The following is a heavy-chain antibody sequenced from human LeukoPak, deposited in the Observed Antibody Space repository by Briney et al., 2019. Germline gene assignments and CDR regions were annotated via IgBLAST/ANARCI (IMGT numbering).Heavy chain of an antibody. V-gene: IGHV3-30*18. D-gene: IGHD5-12*01. CDR1: GFTFSSYA. CDR3: AKSESGYNDYVSGGFDY. J-gene: IGHJ4*02. CDR2: ISYYGGNQ. Sequence: GGSLRLSCAASGFTFSSYAMHWVRQAPGKGLEWVAVISYYGGNQYYVDSVKGRFTISRDNSKNTLYLQMISLRVEDTAVYYCAKSESGYNDYVSGGFDYWGQGTLDTVSS.